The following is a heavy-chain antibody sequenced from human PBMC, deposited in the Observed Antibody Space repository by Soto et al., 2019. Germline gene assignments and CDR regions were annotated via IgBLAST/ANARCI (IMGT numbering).Heavy chain of an antibody. D-gene: IGHD6-19*01. CDR3: ARVAYGNGWIFDY. CDR1: GFTFSSYW. CDR2: IKQDGSEK. Sequence: GGSLRLSCAASGFTFSSYWMSWVRQASGKGLEWVANIKQDGSEKYYVDSVKGRFTLSRDNAKNSLQLQMSSLRDEDTAIYFCARVAYGNGWIFDYWGQGTLVTVSS. V-gene: IGHV3-7*01. J-gene: IGHJ4*01.